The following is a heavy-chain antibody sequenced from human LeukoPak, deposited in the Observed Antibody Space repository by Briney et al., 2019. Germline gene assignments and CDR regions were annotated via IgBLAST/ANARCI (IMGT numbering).Heavy chain of an antibody. D-gene: IGHD3-10*01. CDR2: ISGIGTYT. J-gene: IGHJ4*02. Sequence: PGGSLRLSCAASGFTFGTYAMSWVRQGPGKGLEWVSAISGIGTYTYYADSVKGRFTISRDNAKNTLYLQMNSLRAEDTAVYYCARDSPAGTTWRSEPIDYWGQGTLVTVTS. CDR1: GFTFGTYA. CDR3: ARDSPAGTTWRSEPIDY. V-gene: IGHV3-23*01.